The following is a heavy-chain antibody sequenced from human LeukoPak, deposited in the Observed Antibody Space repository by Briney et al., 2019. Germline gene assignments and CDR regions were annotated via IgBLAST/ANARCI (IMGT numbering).Heavy chain of an antibody. CDR3: ARTTPMVRGVYDY. Sequence: GASVKVSCKASGYTFTGYYMHWVRQAPGQGLEWMGWINPNSGGTNYAQKFQGRVTMNRDTSISTAYMELSRLRSDDTAVYYCARTTPMVRGVYDYWGQGTLVTVSS. D-gene: IGHD3-10*01. V-gene: IGHV1-2*02. J-gene: IGHJ4*02. CDR2: INPNSGGT. CDR1: GYTFTGYY.